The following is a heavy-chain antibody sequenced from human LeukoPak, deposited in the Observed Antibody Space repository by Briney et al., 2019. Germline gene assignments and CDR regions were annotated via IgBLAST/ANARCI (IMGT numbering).Heavy chain of an antibody. CDR2: IYYSGST. D-gene: IGHD6-19*01. CDR3: ARPLSLARIAVAGTHWFDP. J-gene: IGHJ5*02. V-gene: IGHV4-39*01. Sequence: SQTLSLTCTVSGGSISSGDYYWGWIRQPPGKGLEWIGSIYYSGSTYYNPSLKSRVTISVDTSKNQFSLKLSSVTAADTAVYYCARPLSLARIAVAGTHWFDPWGQGTLVTVSS. CDR1: GGSISSGDYY.